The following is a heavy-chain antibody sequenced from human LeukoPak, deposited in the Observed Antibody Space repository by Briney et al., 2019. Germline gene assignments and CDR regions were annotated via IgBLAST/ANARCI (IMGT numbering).Heavy chain of an antibody. CDR2: ISYSGST. Sequence: SETLSLTCTVSGGSTSSGGYYWSWIRQHPGKGLEWIAYISYSGSTYHNPSLRSRVTISLDTSKNQFSLKLSSVTAADTAVYYCARDHTLDYGGYYYGLDVWGQGTTVTVSS. CDR1: GGSTSSGGYY. V-gene: IGHV4-31*03. CDR3: ARDHTLDYGGYYYGLDV. D-gene: IGHD4-23*01. J-gene: IGHJ6*02.